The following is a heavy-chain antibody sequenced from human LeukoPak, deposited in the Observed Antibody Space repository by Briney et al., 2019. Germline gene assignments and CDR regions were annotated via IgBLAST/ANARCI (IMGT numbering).Heavy chain of an antibody. CDR1: GGSISSSSYY. J-gene: IGHJ4*02. CDR2: VYYRGNT. V-gene: IGHV4-39*07. CDR3: ARGDWKYGDFDR. Sequence: SETLSLTCAVSGGSISSSSYYWGWIRQPPGKGLEWIGSVYYRGNTYYNPSLKSRVTTSVDTSKNQFSLKVSSMTAADAAVYYCARGDWKYGDFDRWGQGTLVTVSS. D-gene: IGHD1-7*01.